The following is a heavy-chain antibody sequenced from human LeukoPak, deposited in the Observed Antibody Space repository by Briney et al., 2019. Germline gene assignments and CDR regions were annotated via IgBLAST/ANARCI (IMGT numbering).Heavy chain of an antibody. D-gene: IGHD5-18*01. CDR1: GFTFSSYW. CDR3: ARQQDTAMATYYFDY. V-gene: IGHV3-74*01. J-gene: IGHJ4*02. CDR2: INSDGSST. Sequence: GGSLRLSCAASGFTFSSYWMHWVRQAPGKGLVWVSRINSDGSSTSYADSVKGRFTISRDNAKNTLYLQMNSLRAEDTAVYYCARQQDTAMATYYFDYWGQGTLVTVSS.